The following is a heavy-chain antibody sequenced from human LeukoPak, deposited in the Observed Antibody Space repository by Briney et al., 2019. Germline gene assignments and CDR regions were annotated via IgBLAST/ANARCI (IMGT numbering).Heavy chain of an antibody. J-gene: IGHJ3*02. Sequence: PSETLSLTCTVSGGSISSSSYYWGWIRQPPGKGLEWIGSIYYSGSTYYNPSLKSRVTISVDTSKNQFSLKLSSVTAADTAVYYCARHRQQLVPYDAFDIWGQGTMVTVSS. CDR1: GGSISSSSYY. D-gene: IGHD6-13*01. CDR3: ARHRQQLVPYDAFDI. V-gene: IGHV4-39*01. CDR2: IYYSGST.